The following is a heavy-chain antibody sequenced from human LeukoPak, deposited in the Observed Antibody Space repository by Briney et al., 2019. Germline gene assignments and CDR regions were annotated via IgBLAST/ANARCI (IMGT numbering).Heavy chain of an antibody. Sequence: PSETLSLTCSVSGGSINAFYWSWIRQPAGKGLEWIGRNHSSGSTNYSPSLKSRVTMLLDPSKNQFSLSLISVTAADTAVYYCAREAVHYGSGSLDYWGQGTLVTVSS. V-gene: IGHV4-4*07. CDR2: NHSSGST. D-gene: IGHD3-10*01. J-gene: IGHJ4*02. CDR1: GGSINAFY. CDR3: AREAVHYGSGSLDY.